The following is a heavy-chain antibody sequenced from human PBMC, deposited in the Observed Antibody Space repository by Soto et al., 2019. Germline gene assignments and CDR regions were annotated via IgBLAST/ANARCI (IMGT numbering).Heavy chain of an antibody. CDR1: GYTFTSYG. V-gene: IGHV1-18*01. CDR2: ISAYNGNT. D-gene: IGHD6-6*01. CDR3: ARGGGWDGIAARLRDDAFDI. J-gene: IGHJ3*02. Sequence: ASVKVSCKASGYTFTSYGISWVRQAPGQGLEWMGWISAYNGNTNYAQKLQGRVTMTTDTSTSTAYMELRSLRSDDTAVYYCARGGGWDGIAARLRDDAFDIWGQGTMVTVSS.